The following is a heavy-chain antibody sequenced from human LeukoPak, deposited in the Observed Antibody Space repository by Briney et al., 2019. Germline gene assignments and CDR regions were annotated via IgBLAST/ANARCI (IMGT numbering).Heavy chain of an antibody. V-gene: IGHV4-34*01. Sequence: SETLSLTCAVYGGSFSGYYWSWIRQPPGKGLEWIGEINHSGSTNYNPSLKSRVTISVDTSKNQFSLKLSSVTAADTAVYYCARRGYCSSTSCDHNWFDPWGQGTLVTVSS. J-gene: IGHJ5*02. D-gene: IGHD2-2*01. CDR1: GGSFSGYY. CDR2: INHSGST. CDR3: ARRGYCSSTSCDHNWFDP.